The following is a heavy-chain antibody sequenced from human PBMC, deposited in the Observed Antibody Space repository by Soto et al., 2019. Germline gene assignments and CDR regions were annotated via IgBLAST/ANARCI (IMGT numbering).Heavy chain of an antibody. CDR3: ARAKWLPDFDY. CDR1: GGSISSSSYY. J-gene: IGHJ4*02. Sequence: QLQLQESGPGLVKPSETLSLTCTVSGGSISSSSYYWGWIRQPPGKGLEWIGSIYYSGSTYYNPSLKSRVPISVDTSKNQFSLKLSSVTAADTAVYYCARAKWLPDFDYWGQGTLVTVSS. D-gene: IGHD5-12*01. CDR2: IYYSGST. V-gene: IGHV4-39*01.